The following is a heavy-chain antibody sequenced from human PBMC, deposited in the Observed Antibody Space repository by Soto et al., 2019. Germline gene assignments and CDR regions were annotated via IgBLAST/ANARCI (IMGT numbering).Heavy chain of an antibody. Sequence: QVQLVESGGGVVQPGRSLRLSCAASGFTFSSYGMHWVRQAPGKGLEWVAVIWYDGSNKYYADSVKGRFTISRDNSKNTLYLQMNSLRAEDTAVYYCARERGGPKSSYYYGMDVWGQGTTVTVSS. D-gene: IGHD3-16*01. CDR3: ARERGGPKSSYYYGMDV. CDR2: IWYDGSNK. CDR1: GFTFSSYG. J-gene: IGHJ6*02. V-gene: IGHV3-33*01.